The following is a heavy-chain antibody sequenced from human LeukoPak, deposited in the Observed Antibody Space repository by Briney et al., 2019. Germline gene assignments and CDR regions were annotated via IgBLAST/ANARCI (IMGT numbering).Heavy chain of an antibody. CDR3: ARDPHGVTYFDY. Sequence: PGGSLRLSCAASGFTFSSYSMNWVRQAPGKGLEWISYITSRGSPIYYADSVKGRFTISRDNAKNSLYLQMNSLRDEDTAVYYCARDPHGVTYFDYWGQGTLVTVSS. CDR1: GFTFSSYS. CDR2: ITSRGSPI. V-gene: IGHV3-48*02. J-gene: IGHJ4*02. D-gene: IGHD2-21*02.